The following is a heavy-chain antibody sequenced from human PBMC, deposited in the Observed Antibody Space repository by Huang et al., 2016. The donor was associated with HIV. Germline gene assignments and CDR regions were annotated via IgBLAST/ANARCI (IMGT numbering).Heavy chain of an antibody. CDR3: AKQTWGGINDY. D-gene: IGHD3-16*01. Sequence: QLMESGGGVVHPGGSLTLSCVVSGLTFSNYGMDWIRQAPGRGRDWVTFIRYDGSDEYYSAAVKGRFTVSRDNSNNTLYLHMNSLRPEDTATYYCAKQTWGGINDYWGQGTRVSVSS. V-gene: IGHV3-30*02. CDR2: IRYDGSDE. J-gene: IGHJ4*02. CDR1: GLTFSNYG.